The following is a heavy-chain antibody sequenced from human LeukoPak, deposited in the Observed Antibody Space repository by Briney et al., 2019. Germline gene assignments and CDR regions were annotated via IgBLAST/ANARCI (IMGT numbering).Heavy chain of an antibody. Sequence: GGSLRLSCAASGFTFSSYEMNWVRQAPGKGLEWVSYISSSGSTIYYADSVKGRFTISRDNAKNSLYLQMNSLRAEDTAVYYCASLEYSSSHWGQGTLVTVSS. D-gene: IGHD6-6*01. CDR1: GFTFSSYE. CDR3: ASLEYSSSH. J-gene: IGHJ4*02. V-gene: IGHV3-48*03. CDR2: ISSSGSTI.